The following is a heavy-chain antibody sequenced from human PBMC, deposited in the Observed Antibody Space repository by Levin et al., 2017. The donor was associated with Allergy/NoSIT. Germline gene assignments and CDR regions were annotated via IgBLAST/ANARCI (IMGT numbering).Heavy chain of an antibody. V-gene: IGHV1-18*04. J-gene: IGHJ4*02. D-gene: IGHD3-22*01. CDR1: GFTFKTYG. CDR2: ISANNGHT. Sequence: GESLKISCKASGFTFKTYGISWVRQAPGQGLEWMGWISANNGHTKYAQNFHNRVIMTTDTSTATAFMELRNLRSDDTAVYYCARDQMYYYDTSGFDYWGQGTLVAVSS. CDR3: ARDQMYYYDTSGFDY.